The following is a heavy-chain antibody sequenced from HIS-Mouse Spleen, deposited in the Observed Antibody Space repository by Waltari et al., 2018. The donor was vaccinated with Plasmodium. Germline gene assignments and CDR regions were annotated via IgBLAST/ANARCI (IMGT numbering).Heavy chain of an antibody. CDR1: GFTFSSYG. CDR2: IWYDGSNK. CDR3: AKLCYYGSGSYYHDAFDI. Sequence: QVQLVESGGGVVQPGRSLRLSCAASGFTFSSYGLHWVRQAQGKGREWVAVIWYDGSNKYYADAVKGRFTISRDNSKNTLYLQMNSLRAEDTAVYYCAKLCYYGSGSYYHDAFDIWGQGTMVTVSS. D-gene: IGHD3-10*01. J-gene: IGHJ3*02. V-gene: IGHV3-33*06.